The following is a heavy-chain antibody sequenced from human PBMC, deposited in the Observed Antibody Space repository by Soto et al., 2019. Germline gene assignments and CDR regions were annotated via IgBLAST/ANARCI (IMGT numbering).Heavy chain of an antibody. CDR1: GDTFSFYS. CDR3: ATSYGSGYRAFDY. D-gene: IGHD3-10*01. CDR2: VNPILSLS. J-gene: IGHJ4*02. V-gene: IGHV1-69*02. Sequence: QVQLVQSGAEVKRPGSSVKVSCKASGDTFSFYSINWGRQAPGLGLEWMGRVNPILSLSNYAQRFQGRVTMTADKSTSTAYMVISSLRSEDTAIYYCATSYGSGYRAFDYWGQGAQVIVSS.